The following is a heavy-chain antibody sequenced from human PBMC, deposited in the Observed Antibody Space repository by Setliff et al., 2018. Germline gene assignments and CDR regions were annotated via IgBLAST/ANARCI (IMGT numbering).Heavy chain of an antibody. J-gene: IGHJ4*02. CDR2: IIHSGST. Sequence: PSETLSLTCAVYGGSFSGYYWSWIRQPPGKRLEWIGEIIHSGSTYYNPSRKSRVTTSMHTSKNQFSLKVSSVTAADTAVYYCARSFSRRAKFLLDYWGQGALVTVSS. CDR3: ARSFSRRAKFLLDY. V-gene: IGHV4-34*12. CDR1: GGSFSGYY.